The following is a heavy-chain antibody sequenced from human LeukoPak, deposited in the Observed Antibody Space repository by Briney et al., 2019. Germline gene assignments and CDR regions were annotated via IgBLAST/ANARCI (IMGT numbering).Heavy chain of an antibody. Sequence: GGSLRLSCAASGLTFSDYYMSWIRQAPGKGLEWLSYISSSGSTIYYADSVKGRFTMSRDNAKNSLYLQMNSLRAEDTAVYYCARREGGFYSWGIAYWGQGTLVTVSS. J-gene: IGHJ4*02. CDR1: GLTFSDYY. CDR2: ISSSGSTI. V-gene: IGHV3-11*04. CDR3: ARREGGFYSWGIAY. D-gene: IGHD1-26*01.